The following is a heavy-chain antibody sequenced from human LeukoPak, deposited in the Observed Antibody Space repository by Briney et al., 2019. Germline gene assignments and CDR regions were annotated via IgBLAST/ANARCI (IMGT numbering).Heavy chain of an antibody. Sequence: GGSLRLSCAASGFTVSSNYMSWVRQAPGKGLEWVSVIYSGGSTYYADSVKGRFTISRDNSKNTLYLQMNSLRAEDTAVYYCAKGEWELLDGMDVWGQGTTVTVSS. D-gene: IGHD1-26*01. J-gene: IGHJ6*02. V-gene: IGHV3-53*01. CDR2: IYSGGST. CDR1: GFTVSSNY. CDR3: AKGEWELLDGMDV.